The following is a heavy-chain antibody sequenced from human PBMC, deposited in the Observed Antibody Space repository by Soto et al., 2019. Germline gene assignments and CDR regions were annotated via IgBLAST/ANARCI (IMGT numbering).Heavy chain of an antibody. J-gene: IGHJ6*03. D-gene: IGHD2-15*01. CDR3: ARGDLVVAATRYYYYYMDV. CDR1: GFTFSTYG. CDR2: INSDGSST. Sequence: GGSLRLSCAASGFTFSTYGMHWVRQAPGKGLVWVSRINSDGSSTSYADSVKGRFTISRGNAKNTLYLQMNSLRAEDTAVYYCARGDLVVAATRYYYYYMDVWGKGTTVTVSS. V-gene: IGHV3-74*01.